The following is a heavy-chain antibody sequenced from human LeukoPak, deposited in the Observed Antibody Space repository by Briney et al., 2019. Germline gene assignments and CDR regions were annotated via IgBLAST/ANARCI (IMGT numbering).Heavy chain of an antibody. J-gene: IGHJ4*02. V-gene: IGHV3-66*01. Sequence: PGGSLRLSCAASGFTVSSNYMSWVRKAPGKGLEWVSVIYSGGSTYYADSVKGRFTISRDNSKNTLYIQMNSLRAEDTAVYYCARRYSSSWYFDYWGQGTLVTVSS. D-gene: IGHD6-13*01. CDR1: GFTVSSNY. CDR2: IYSGGST. CDR3: ARRYSSSWYFDY.